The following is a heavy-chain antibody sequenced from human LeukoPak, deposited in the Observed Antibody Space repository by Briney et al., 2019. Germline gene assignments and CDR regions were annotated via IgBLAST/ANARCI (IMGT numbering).Heavy chain of an antibody. J-gene: IGHJ4*02. CDR2: ISWNSGSI. CDR3: AKDSDRFYSSGWYYTC. CDR1: GFTFDDYA. D-gene: IGHD6-19*01. Sequence: GGSLRLSCAASGFTFDDYAMHWVRQAPGKGLEWVSGISWNSGSIGYADSVKGRFTISRDNAKNSLYLQMNSLRAEDTALYYCAKDSDRFYSSGWYYTCWGQGTLVTVSS. V-gene: IGHV3-9*01.